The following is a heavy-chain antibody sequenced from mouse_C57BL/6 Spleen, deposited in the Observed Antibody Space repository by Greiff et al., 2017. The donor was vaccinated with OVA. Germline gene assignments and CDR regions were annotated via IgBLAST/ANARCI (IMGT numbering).Heavy chain of an antibody. V-gene: IGHV2-3*01. Sequence: VMLVESGPGLVAPSQSLSITCTVSGFSLTSYGVSWVRQPPGKGLEWLGVIWGDGSTNYHSALISRLSISKDNSKSQVFLKLNSLQTDDTATYYCAKGALSTMVNLYYYAMDYWGQGTSVTVSS. D-gene: IGHD2-1*01. CDR2: IWGDGST. J-gene: IGHJ4*01. CDR1: GFSLTSYG. CDR3: AKGALSTMVNLYYYAMDY.